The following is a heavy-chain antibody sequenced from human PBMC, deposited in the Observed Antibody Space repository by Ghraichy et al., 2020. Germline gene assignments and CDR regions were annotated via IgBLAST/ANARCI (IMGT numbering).Heavy chain of an antibody. V-gene: IGHV3-33*01. CDR1: GFTFNNYV. CDR2: VWDDGRTK. D-gene: IGHD3-10*01. CDR3: AREGLFGSGSSDAFDI. Sequence: GGSLRLSCTASGFTFNNYVMHWVRQAPGKGLEWVAVVWDDGRTKYYADSVKGRFTISRDSSNSMLYLQMNSLGAEDTAMYYCAREGLFGSGSSDAFDIWGQGTMVIVS. J-gene: IGHJ3*02.